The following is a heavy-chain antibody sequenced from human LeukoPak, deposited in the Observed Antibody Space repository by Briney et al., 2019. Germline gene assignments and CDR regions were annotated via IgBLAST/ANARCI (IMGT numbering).Heavy chain of an antibody. D-gene: IGHD6-19*01. V-gene: IGHV4-38-2*02. CDR1: GYSISSGYY. J-gene: IGHJ4*02. CDR2: IYHSGST. Sequence: SETLSLTCTVSGYSISSGYYWGWIRQPPGKGLEWIGSIYHSGSTYYNPSLKSLVTISVDTSKNQFSLKLSAVTAADTAVYYCASYQVAGADFDYWGQGTLVTVSS. CDR3: ASYQVAGADFDY.